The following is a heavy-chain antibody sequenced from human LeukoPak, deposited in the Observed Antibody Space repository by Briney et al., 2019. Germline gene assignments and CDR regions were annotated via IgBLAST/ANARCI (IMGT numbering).Heavy chain of an antibody. J-gene: IGHJ4*02. V-gene: IGHV4-59*01. CDR1: GGSISSCY. CDR2: IYYSGST. CDR3: ARAPYGGNLYYFDY. Sequence: SETLSLTCTVSGGSISSCYWSWIRQPPGKGLEWIGYIYYSGSTNYNPSLKSRVTISVDTSKNQFSLKLSSVTAADTAVYYCARAPYGGNLYYFDYWGQGTLVTVSS. D-gene: IGHD4-23*01.